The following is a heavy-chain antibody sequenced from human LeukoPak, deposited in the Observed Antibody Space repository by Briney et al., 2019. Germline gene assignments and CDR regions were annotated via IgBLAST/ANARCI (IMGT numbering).Heavy chain of an antibody. V-gene: IGHV4-59*01. CDR3: ASQWEDAFDI. Sequence: SETLSLTCTVSGGSISSYYWSWIRQPPGKGLEWIGYIYYSGSTNYNPSLKSRVIISVDTSKNQFSLKLSSVTAADTAVYYCASQWEDAFDIWGQGTMVTVSS. CDR1: GGSISSYY. D-gene: IGHD1-26*01. J-gene: IGHJ3*02. CDR2: IYYSGST.